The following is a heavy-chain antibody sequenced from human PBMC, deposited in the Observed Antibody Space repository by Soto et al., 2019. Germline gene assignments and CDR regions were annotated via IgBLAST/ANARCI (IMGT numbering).Heavy chain of an antibody. CDR3: ARGRRDSSSSWFDY. D-gene: IGHD6-6*01. V-gene: IGHV4-31*03. J-gene: IGHJ4*02. CDR1: GGSISSGGYY. CDR2: IYYSGST. Sequence: LSLTCTVSGGSISSGGYYWSWIRQHPGKGLEWIGYIYYSGSTYYNPSLKSRVTISVDTSKNQFSLKLSSVTAADTAVYYCARGRRDSSSSWFDYWGQGTLVTVSS.